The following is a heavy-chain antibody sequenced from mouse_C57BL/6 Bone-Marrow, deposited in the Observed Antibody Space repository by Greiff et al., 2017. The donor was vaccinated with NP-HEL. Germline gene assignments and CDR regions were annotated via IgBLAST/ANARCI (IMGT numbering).Heavy chain of an antibody. V-gene: IGHV14-4*01. J-gene: IGHJ3*01. D-gene: IGHD3-2*02. CDR3: TRDSSGAWFAY. CDR2: IDPENGDT. CDR1: GFNIKDDY. Sequence: VQLQQSGAELVRPGASVKLSCTASGFNIKDDYMHWVKQRPEQGLEWIGWIDPENGDTEYASKFQGKATITADTSSNTAYLQLSSLTSEDTAVYYCTRDSSGAWFAYWGQGTLVTVSA.